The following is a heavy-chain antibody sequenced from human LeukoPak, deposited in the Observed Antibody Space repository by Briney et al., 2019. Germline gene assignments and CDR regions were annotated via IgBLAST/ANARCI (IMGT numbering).Heavy chain of an antibody. CDR2: IYYSGST. V-gene: IGHV4-39*01. CDR1: GGSISSSYYY. J-gene: IGHJ4*02. Sequence: SETLSLTCTVSGGSISSSYYYWGWIRQPPGKGLEWIGSIYYSGSTYYNPSLKSRVTISVDTSKNQFSLKLRSVTAADTAVYYCARFSGSYLVDYFDYWGQGTLVTVSS. D-gene: IGHD1-26*01. CDR3: ARFSGSYLVDYFDY.